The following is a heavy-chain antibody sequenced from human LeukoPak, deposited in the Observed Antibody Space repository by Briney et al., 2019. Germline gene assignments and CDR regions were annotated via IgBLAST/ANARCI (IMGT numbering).Heavy chain of an antibody. J-gene: IGHJ4*02. D-gene: IGHD2-2*01. CDR3: ARVQGYRSSTSCYPDTNFDY. V-gene: IGHV1-2*02. CDR1: GYTFTGYY. CDR2: INPNSGGT. Sequence: ASVKVSCKASGYTFTGYYMHWVRQAPGQGLEWMGWINPNSGGTNYAQKFQGRVTMTRDTSISTAYMELSRLRPDDTAVYYCARVQGYRSSTSCYPDTNFDYWGQGTLVTVSS.